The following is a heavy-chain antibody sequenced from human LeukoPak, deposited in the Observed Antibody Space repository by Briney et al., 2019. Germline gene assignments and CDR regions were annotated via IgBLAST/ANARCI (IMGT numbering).Heavy chain of an antibody. CDR2: ISSSGSTI. V-gene: IGHV3-11*01. Sequence: GGSLRLSCAAAGFAFSDYYMSWIREAPGKGLEWVSYISSSGSTIYYADSVKGRFTISRDNAKNSLYLQMNSLRAEDTAVYYCAVGSLGSGLLDYWGQGTLVTVSS. D-gene: IGHD5-18*01. CDR3: AVGSLGSGLLDY. CDR1: GFAFSDYY. J-gene: IGHJ4*02.